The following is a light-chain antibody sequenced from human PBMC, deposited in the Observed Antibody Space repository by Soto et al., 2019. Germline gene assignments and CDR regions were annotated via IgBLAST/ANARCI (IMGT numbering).Light chain of an antibody. Sequence: DIQMTQSPSTLSASVGDRVTITCRASQSIRDWLAWYQQKPGKAPTLLIYRASNLESGVPSRFSGSGSGTEFTLTISSLQPDDFATYYCQQYNTYSLFGQGTKVEIK. CDR2: RAS. CDR1: QSIRDW. CDR3: QQYNTYSL. V-gene: IGKV1-5*03. J-gene: IGKJ1*01.